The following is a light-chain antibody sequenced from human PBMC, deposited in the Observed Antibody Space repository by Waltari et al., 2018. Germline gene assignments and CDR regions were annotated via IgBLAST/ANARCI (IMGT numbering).Light chain of an antibody. CDR3: QQYNNWPGT. V-gene: IGKV3-15*01. J-gene: IGKJ1*01. CDR1: QSVSSN. CDR2: GAS. Sequence: EIVMTQSPATLSVSPGERATLSCRASQSVSSNLAWSQQIPGQAPRLLIYGASTRATGIPARFTGSGSATEFTLTISSMQSEDFAVYYCQQYNNWPGTFGQGTKVEIK.